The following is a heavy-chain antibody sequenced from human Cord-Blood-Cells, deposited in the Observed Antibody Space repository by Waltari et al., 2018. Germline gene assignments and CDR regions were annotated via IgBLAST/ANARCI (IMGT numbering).Heavy chain of an antibody. D-gene: IGHD7-27*01. Sequence: QVQLVESGGGVVQPGRSLRLSCEASVSTFSSYAMHWVRPAPGKGLEWVAVISYDGSNKYYADSVKGRFTISRDNSKNTLYLQMNSLRAEDTAVYYCARDNWGSGRAFDIWGQGTMVTVSS. CDR1: VSTFSSYA. J-gene: IGHJ3*02. CDR2: ISYDGSNK. V-gene: IGHV3-30-3*01. CDR3: ARDNWGSGRAFDI.